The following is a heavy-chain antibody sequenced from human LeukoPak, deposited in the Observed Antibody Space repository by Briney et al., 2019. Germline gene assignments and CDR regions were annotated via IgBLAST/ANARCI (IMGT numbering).Heavy chain of an antibody. J-gene: IGHJ4*02. D-gene: IGHD3-9*01. Sequence: GGSLRLSCAASGFTFSSYSMNWVRQAPGKGLEWVSSISSSSSYIYYADSVKGRFTISRDNAKNSLSLHMSSLRAEDTATYYCARDLRINSFDAGYWGQETLVIVSS. CDR1: GFTFSSYS. CDR2: ISSSSSYI. V-gene: IGHV3-21*01. CDR3: ARDLRINSFDAGY.